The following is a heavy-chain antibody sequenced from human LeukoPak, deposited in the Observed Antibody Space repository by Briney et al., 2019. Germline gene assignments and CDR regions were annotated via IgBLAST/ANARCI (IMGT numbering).Heavy chain of an antibody. Sequence: ASVKVSCKASGYTFTSYGISWVRQAPGQGLEWMGWISAYNGNTNYAQKLQGRVTMTTDTSTSTAYMELRSLRSDDTAVYYCARLGHDYIWGSYRFLSAYWGQGTLVTVSS. J-gene: IGHJ4*02. D-gene: IGHD3-16*02. CDR1: GYTFTSYG. CDR3: ARLGHDYIWGSYRFLSAY. V-gene: IGHV1-18*01. CDR2: ISAYNGNT.